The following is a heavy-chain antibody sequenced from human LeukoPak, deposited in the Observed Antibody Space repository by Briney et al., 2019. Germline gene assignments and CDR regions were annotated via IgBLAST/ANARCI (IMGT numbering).Heavy chain of an antibody. D-gene: IGHD4-17*01. CDR3: AKFNRVTTFFYGMDV. CDR1: GFTFSSYD. J-gene: IGHJ6*02. CDR2: ITNSGGST. V-gene: IGHV3-23*01. Sequence: PGVSLRLSCAASGFTFSSYDMSWVRQAPGKGLEWVSAITNSGGSTYYADSVKGRFTISRDNSKNTLYLQMNSLRAEDTAIYYCAKFNRVTTFFYGMDVWGQGTTVTVSS.